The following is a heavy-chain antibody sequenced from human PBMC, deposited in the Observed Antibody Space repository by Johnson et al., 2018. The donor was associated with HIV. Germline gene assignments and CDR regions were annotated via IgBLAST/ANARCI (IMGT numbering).Heavy chain of an antibody. D-gene: IGHD3/OR15-3a*01. CDR3: AEDWTSATGIDAFVI. CDR2: ISYDGSNK. V-gene: IGHV3-30*04. J-gene: IGHJ3*02. Sequence: QVQLVESGGGVVQPGRSLRLSCAASGFTFSSYAMHWVRQAPGKGLEWVAVISYDGSNKYYADSVKGRFTISRDNSKNTLYLQMNSLSDEDTAVYYCAEDWTSATGIDAFVIWGQGTMVTVSS. CDR1: GFTFSSYA.